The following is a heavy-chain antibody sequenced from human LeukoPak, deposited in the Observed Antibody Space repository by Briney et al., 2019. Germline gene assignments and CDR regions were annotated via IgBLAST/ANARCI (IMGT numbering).Heavy chain of an antibody. D-gene: IGHD3-22*01. CDR1: GFTFSSYA. V-gene: IGHV3-23*01. Sequence: GGSLRLSCAASGFTFSSYAMSWVRQAPGKGLEWVSAISGSGGSTYYADSVKGRFTISRDNSKNTLYLQMNSLRAEDTAVYYCAKGYYYDSSGYTSPRGCFDLWGRGTLVTVSS. CDR3: AKGYYYDSSGYTSPRGCFDL. J-gene: IGHJ2*01. CDR2: ISGSGGST.